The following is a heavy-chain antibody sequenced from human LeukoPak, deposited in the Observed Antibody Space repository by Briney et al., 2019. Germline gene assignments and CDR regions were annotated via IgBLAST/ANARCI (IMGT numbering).Heavy chain of an antibody. CDR1: GFTFSSYD. Sequence: PGGALRLSCAASGFTFSSYDMAWVRQAPGRGLEWVSSISSSGSYIYYADSVKGRFTISRDNAKNSLYLQMNSLRAEDTAEYFCARDSRAVAADFDYWGQGTLVTVSS. CDR2: ISSSGSYI. CDR3: ARDSRAVAADFDY. D-gene: IGHD6-19*01. J-gene: IGHJ4*02. V-gene: IGHV3-21*01.